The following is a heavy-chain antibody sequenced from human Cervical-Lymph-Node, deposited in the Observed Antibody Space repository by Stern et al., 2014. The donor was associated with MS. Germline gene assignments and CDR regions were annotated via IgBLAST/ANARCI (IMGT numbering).Heavy chain of an antibody. CDR3: ARQWTYYNEIDY. V-gene: IGHV3-30-3*01. Sequence: QVQLVESGGGVVPPGRSLRLSCAASGFTFSGHSMHWVRQAPDQGLECLAVISYDGTKKYCADSVKGRFTISRDNSKNTLYLQMDSLRAEDTAVYYCARQWTYYNEIDYWGQGTLVTVSS. CDR1: GFTFSGHS. J-gene: IGHJ4*02. D-gene: IGHD3-10*01. CDR2: ISYDGTKK.